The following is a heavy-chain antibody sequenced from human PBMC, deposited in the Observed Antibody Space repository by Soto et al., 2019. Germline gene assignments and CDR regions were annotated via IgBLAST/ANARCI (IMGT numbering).Heavy chain of an antibody. CDR1: GFIFSNYG. J-gene: IGHJ5*02. Sequence: QVQLVESGGGVVQPGRSLRLSCAASGFIFSNYGMHWVRQAPGKGLEWVALIWYDGSNENYVDSVKGRFTISRDNSKNTLYLQMNSLRVEDTAMYYCARVADYGGTVWLDHWGQGTLVTVSS. D-gene: IGHD4-17*01. CDR3: ARVADYGGTVWLDH. V-gene: IGHV3-33*01. CDR2: IWYDGSNE.